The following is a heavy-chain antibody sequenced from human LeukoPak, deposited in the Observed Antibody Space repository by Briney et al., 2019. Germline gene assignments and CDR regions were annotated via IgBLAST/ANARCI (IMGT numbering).Heavy chain of an antibody. V-gene: IGHV4-39*01. CDR1: GGSISSSSYN. J-gene: IGHJ3*02. CDR2: IYYSGST. D-gene: IGHD3-16*02. Sequence: SETLSLTCTVSGGSISSSSYNWGWIRQPPGKGLEWIRSIYYSGSTYYNPSLKSRVTISVDTSKNQFSLKLSSVTAADTAVYYCARQPRQGIVEDAFDIWGQGTMVTVSS. CDR3: ARQPRQGIVEDAFDI.